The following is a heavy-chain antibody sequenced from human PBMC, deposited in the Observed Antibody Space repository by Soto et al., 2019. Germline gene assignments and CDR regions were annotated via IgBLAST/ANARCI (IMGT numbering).Heavy chain of an antibody. Sequence: QVQLVQSGAEVKQPGSSVKVSCKASGGTFSTYTISWVRQAPGQGLEWMAGITHIFGAAKSAQKFQGRGAITADESTRTVYMEPSSLRSDETAVYYCARDGDGNPVAYWGQGTLVTVSS. CDR3: ARDGDGNPVAY. CDR1: GGTFSTYT. J-gene: IGHJ4*02. V-gene: IGHV1-69*01. CDR2: ITHIFGAA. D-gene: IGHD7-27*01.